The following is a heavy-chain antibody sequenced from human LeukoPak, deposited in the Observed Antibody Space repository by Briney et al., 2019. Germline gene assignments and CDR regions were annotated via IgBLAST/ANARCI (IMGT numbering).Heavy chain of an antibody. Sequence: PSETLSLTCTVSGGSISSYYWSWIRQPPGKGLEWIGYIYYSGSTNYNPSLKSRVTISVDTSKNQFSLKLSSVTAADTAVYYCARDVKSGYGGTITDWFDPWGQGTLVTVSS. D-gene: IGHD4-23*01. CDR3: ARDVKSGYGGTITDWFDP. CDR2: IYYSGST. V-gene: IGHV4-59*01. CDR1: GGSISSYY. J-gene: IGHJ5*02.